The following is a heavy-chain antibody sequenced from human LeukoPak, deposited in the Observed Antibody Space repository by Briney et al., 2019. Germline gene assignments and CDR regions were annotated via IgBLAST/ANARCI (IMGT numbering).Heavy chain of an antibody. Sequence: GESLKISCKGSGYPFTSYWIGWVRRMPGKGLDWMGIIYPGDSDTRYSPSSQGQVTISADKSISTAYLQWSSLKASDTAMYYCSRHRRYSSSSGGFDPWGQGTLVTVSS. J-gene: IGHJ5*02. CDR2: IYPGDSDT. V-gene: IGHV5-51*01. CDR3: SRHRRYSSSSGGFDP. CDR1: GYPFTSYW. D-gene: IGHD6-6*01.